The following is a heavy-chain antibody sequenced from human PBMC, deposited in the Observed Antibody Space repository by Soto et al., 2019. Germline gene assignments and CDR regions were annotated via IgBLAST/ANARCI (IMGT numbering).Heavy chain of an antibody. D-gene: IGHD3-22*01. CDR1: GGSFSGYY. Sequence: SETLSLTCAVYGGSFSGYYWSWIRQPPGKGLEWIGEINHSGSTNYNPSLKSRVTISVDTSKNQFSLKLSSVTAADTAVYYCARRITMIVVAGFDYWGQGTLVTVSS. J-gene: IGHJ4*02. V-gene: IGHV4-34*01. CDR2: INHSGST. CDR3: ARRITMIVVAGFDY.